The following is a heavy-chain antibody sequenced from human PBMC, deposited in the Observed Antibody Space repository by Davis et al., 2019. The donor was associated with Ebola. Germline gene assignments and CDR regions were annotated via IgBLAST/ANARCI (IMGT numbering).Heavy chain of an antibody. D-gene: IGHD2-2*01. J-gene: IGHJ5*02. V-gene: IGHV3-20*04. CDR2: INWNGGST. Sequence: GGSLRLSCAASGFTFDDYGMSWVRQAPGKGLEWVSGINWNGGSTGYADSVKGRFTISRDNAKNSLYLQMNSLRAEDTALYYCARSPVVVPAAMRSNWFDPWGQGTLVTVSS. CDR1: GFTFDDYG. CDR3: ARSPVVVPAAMRSNWFDP.